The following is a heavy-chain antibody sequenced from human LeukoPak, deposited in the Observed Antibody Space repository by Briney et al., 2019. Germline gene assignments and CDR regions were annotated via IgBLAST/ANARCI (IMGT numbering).Heavy chain of an antibody. D-gene: IGHD5-18*01. CDR1: GFSLSTNRVG. Sequence: SGPTLVKPTQTLTLTCTCSGFSLSTNRVGVGWIRQPPGKALEWLALIYWDDDKRYNPSLKSRLTITKDTSKNQVVLTMTNMDPLDTTAYYCPEKSSNCSYDHYYFDYWGQGPLVTVSS. J-gene: IGHJ4*02. CDR3: PEKSSNCSYDHYYFDY. CDR2: IYWDDDK. V-gene: IGHV2-5*02.